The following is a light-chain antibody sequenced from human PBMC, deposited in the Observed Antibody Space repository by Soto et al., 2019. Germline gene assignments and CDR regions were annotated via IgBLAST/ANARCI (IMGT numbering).Light chain of an antibody. Sequence: QSALTQPASVSGSPGQSITISCTGTSSDVGAHNFVSWYQQHPGKAPKLMIYEVSNRPSGVSDRFSGSKSGNTASLTISGLQAEDEADYYCNSYTTTTAMIYGTGIKVTLL. V-gene: IGLV2-14*01. J-gene: IGLJ1*01. CDR3: NSYTTTTAMI. CDR1: SSDVGAHNF. CDR2: EVS.